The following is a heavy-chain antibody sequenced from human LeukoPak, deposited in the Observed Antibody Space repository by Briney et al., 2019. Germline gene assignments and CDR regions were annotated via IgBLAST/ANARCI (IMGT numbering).Heavy chain of an antibody. J-gene: IGHJ4*02. CDR1: GGSFSGYY. V-gene: IGHV4-34*01. CDR3: AREGVLGDYYDSSGHSFDY. D-gene: IGHD3-22*01. CDR2: INHSGST. Sequence: SETLSLTCAVYGGSFSGYYWSWIRQPPGKGLEWIGEINHSGSTYYNPSLKSRVTISVDTSKNQFSLKLSSVTAADTAVYYCAREGVLGDYYDSSGHSFDYWGQGTLVTVSS.